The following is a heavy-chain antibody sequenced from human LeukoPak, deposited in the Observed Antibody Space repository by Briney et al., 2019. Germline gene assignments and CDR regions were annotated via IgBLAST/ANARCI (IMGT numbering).Heavy chain of an antibody. D-gene: IGHD6-13*01. V-gene: IGHV4-34*01. Sequence: SETLSLTCAVYGGSFSGYYWSWIRQPPGKGLEWIGEINHSGSTNYNPSLKSRVTISVDTSKNQFSLKLSSVTAADTAVYYCARDWGYSSSWAPLEGVSWGQGTLVTVSS. CDR2: INHSGST. J-gene: IGHJ4*02. CDR1: GGSFSGYY. CDR3: ARDWGYSSSWAPLEGVS.